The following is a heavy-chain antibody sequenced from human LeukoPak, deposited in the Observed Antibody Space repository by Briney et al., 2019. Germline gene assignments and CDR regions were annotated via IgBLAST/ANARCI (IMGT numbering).Heavy chain of an antibody. CDR2: IAPSDSHT. CDR3: ARFEVNHEDSSAFYYFDY. J-gene: IGHJ4*02. Sequence: GGSLQIFSWGAGCNFSSYWIGCGRRMPGKGREGRGIIAPSDSHTRYSPSFQGQITISVDKSVNTAYLRWSSLRASDTAMYYCARFEVNHEDSSAFYYFDYWGLGTLVTVSS. D-gene: IGHD3-22*01. V-gene: IGHV5-51*01. CDR1: GCNFSSYW.